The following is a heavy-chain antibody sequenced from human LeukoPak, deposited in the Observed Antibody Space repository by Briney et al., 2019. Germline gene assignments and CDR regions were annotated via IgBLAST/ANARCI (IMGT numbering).Heavy chain of an antibody. J-gene: IGHJ2*01. Sequence: ASVKVSCKASGYTFSGYYMHWVRQAPGQGLEWMGWINPNSGGTYYAQKFQGRVDMTRHMSTRTVYMELSSLRSEDTAVVYLAGVRSIAASGRSWCFDLWGRGTLVTVSS. V-gene: IGHV1-2*02. CDR1: GYTFSGYY. D-gene: IGHD6-13*01. CDR2: INPNSGGT. CDR3: AGVRSIAASGRSWCFDL.